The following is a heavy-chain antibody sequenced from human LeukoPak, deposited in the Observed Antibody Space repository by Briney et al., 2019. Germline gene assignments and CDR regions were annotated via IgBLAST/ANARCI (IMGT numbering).Heavy chain of an antibody. CDR1: GFTFSSYW. Sequence: GGSLRLSCAASGFTFSSYWMSWVRQAPGKGLEWVANIKQDGSEKYYVDSVKGRFTISRDNAKNSLYLQMNSLRAEDTTLYHCARARGSGSYYTQNYYYYYMDVWGKGTTVTISS. CDR3: ARARGSGSYYTQNYYYYYMDV. D-gene: IGHD3-10*01. J-gene: IGHJ6*03. V-gene: IGHV3-7*03. CDR2: IKQDGSEK.